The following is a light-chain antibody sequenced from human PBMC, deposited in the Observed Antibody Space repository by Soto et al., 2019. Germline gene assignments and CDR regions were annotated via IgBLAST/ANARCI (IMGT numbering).Light chain of an antibody. CDR2: DAS. J-gene: IGKJ1*01. CDR3: QQYNSYSPLT. Sequence: DIQMTQSPSTLSASVGDRVTITCRASQSISSWLAWYQQKPGKAPKLLIYDASSLESGVPSRFRGSGSGTEFTLTISSLQPDDFATDYCQQYNSYSPLTFGQGTKVEIK. V-gene: IGKV1-5*01. CDR1: QSISSW.